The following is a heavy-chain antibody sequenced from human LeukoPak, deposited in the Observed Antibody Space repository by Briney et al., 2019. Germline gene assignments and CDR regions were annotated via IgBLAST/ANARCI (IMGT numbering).Heavy chain of an antibody. CDR2: ISSGTGNK. Sequence: GGSLRLSCAASGFIISNYSMSWVRQAPGKGLEWVSYISSGTGNKYYADSVKGRFTISRDNAKNSLYLQMNSLRDEDTAVYHCARFSGTITAFDIWGQGTLVTVS. J-gene: IGHJ3*02. CDR1: GFIISNYS. CDR3: ARFSGTITAFDI. D-gene: IGHD3-10*01. V-gene: IGHV3-48*02.